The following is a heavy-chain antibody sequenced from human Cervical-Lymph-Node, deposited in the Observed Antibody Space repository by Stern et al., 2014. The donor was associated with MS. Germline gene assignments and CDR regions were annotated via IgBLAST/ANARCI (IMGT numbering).Heavy chain of an antibody. J-gene: IGHJ6*02. CDR3: AREVAGHRLGMMDV. CDR1: GYIFSSYD. D-gene: IGHD6-19*01. CDR2: SNPSCGST. V-gene: IGHV1-46*01. Sequence: QVQLVQSGAEVKKPGASVKVSCKASGYIFSSYDIPWVRQAPGQGLEWMGRSNPSCGSTAYEQKFQGRVTMTSDTATSTVYMELSSLRSEDTAVYYCAREVAGHRLGMMDVWGQGTLVTVSS.